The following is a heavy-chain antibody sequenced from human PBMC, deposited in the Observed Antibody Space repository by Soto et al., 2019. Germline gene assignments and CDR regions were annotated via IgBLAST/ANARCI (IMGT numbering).Heavy chain of an antibody. J-gene: IGHJ6*02. CDR1: GYSFTSYW. Sequence: PGESLKISCKGSGYSFTSYWISWVRQMPGKGLEWMGRIDPSDSYTNYSPSFQGHVTISADKSISTAYLQWSSLKASDTAMYYCARHGNYDFWSGYYNDYYYYGMDVWGQGTTVTV. CDR2: IDPSDSYT. CDR3: ARHGNYDFWSGYYNDYYYYGMDV. D-gene: IGHD3-3*01. V-gene: IGHV5-10-1*01.